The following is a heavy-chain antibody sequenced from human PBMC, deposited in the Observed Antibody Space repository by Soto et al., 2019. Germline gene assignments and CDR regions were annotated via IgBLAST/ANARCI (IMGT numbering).Heavy chain of an antibody. V-gene: IGHV1-18*01. D-gene: IGHD3-9*01. Sequence: GASVKVSCKASGYTFTSYGISWVRQAPGQGLEWMGWISAYNGNTNYAQKLQGRVTMTTDTSTSTAYMELRSLRSDDTAVYYCARDRLRYFDWLLSDAFDIWRQGTMVTVSS. CDR2: ISAYNGNT. CDR1: GYTFTSYG. CDR3: ARDRLRYFDWLLSDAFDI. J-gene: IGHJ3*02.